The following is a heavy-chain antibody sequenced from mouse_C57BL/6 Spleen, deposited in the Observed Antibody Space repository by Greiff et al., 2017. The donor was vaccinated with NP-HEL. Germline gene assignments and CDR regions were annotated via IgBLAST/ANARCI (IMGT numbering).Heavy chain of an antibody. CDR2: IDPEDGDT. Sequence: EVKLVESGAELVRPGASVKLTCTASGFNIKDYYMHWVKQRPEQGLEWIGRIDPEDGDTEYAPKFQGKATMTADTSSKTASLQLSSLTSEDTAVYYCTLYYSGSSYWGQDTTLTVSS. D-gene: IGHD1-1*01. V-gene: IGHV14-1*01. J-gene: IGHJ2*01. CDR1: GFNIKDYY. CDR3: TLYYSGSSY.